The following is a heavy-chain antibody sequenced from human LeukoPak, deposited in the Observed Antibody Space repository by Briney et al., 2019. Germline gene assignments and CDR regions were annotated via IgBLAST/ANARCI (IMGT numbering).Heavy chain of an antibody. D-gene: IGHD3-22*01. CDR3: ARGQTMIVDLNGDGMDV. V-gene: IGHV3-48*04. Sequence: GGSLRLSCAASGFTFSSYSMNWVRQAPGKGLEWVSYISSSSSTIYYADSVKGRFTISRDNAKNSLYLQMNSLRAEDTAVYYCARGQTMIVDLNGDGMDVWGQGTTVTVSS. CDR2: ISSSSSTI. CDR1: GFTFSSYS. J-gene: IGHJ6*02.